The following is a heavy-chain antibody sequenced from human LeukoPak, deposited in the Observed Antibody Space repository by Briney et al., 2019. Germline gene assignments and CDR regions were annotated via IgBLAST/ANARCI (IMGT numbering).Heavy chain of an antibody. D-gene: IGHD1-1*01. V-gene: IGHV1-18*01. CDR2: ISAYNGNT. Sequence: ASVTVSFKASGYTFTSYGISWVRQAPGQGLEWMGWISAYNGNTNYAQKLQGRVTMTTDTSTSTAYMEQRSLRYDDTGVYYCAREYGTGSHVRLDVWGQGNTVTVSS. CDR1: GYTFTSYG. CDR3: AREYGTGSHVRLDV. J-gene: IGHJ6*02.